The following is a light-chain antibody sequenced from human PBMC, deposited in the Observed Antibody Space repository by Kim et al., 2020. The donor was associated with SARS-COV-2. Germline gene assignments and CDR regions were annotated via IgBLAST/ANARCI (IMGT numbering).Light chain of an antibody. V-gene: IGLV1-47*01. J-gene: IGLJ3*02. CDR1: SSNIGSNY. Sequence: RFPYSFAGRSSNIGSNYVYWSQQLPETAPKLLIYRNNQRPSGVPDRLSGSKSGTSASLAIGGLRSEDEADYYCAAWDDSLSGWVFGGGTQLTVL. CDR3: AAWDDSLSGWV. CDR2: RNN.